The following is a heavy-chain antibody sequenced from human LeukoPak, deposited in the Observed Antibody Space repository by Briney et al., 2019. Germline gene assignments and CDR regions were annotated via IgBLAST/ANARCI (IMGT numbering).Heavy chain of an antibody. CDR2: ISGSAHKI. V-gene: IGHV3-23*01. CDR3: AGRVTGYSSGYVY. Sequence: GGSLRHSCAVSGLMFSRSGMFWVRQAPGKGLDWVSVISGSAHKIRYADSVKGRFTIPRDNSENTVYLQMNNLRAEDTALYYCAGRVTGYSSGYVYWGQGTLVTVSS. CDR1: GLMFSRSG. J-gene: IGHJ4*02. D-gene: IGHD5-18*01.